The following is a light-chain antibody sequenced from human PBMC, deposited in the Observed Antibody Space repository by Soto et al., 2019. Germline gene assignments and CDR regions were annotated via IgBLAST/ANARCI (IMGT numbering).Light chain of an antibody. J-gene: IGKJ5*01. CDR2: LAS. Sequence: DIQIPQSPSSLAASVGDRVTITCRASQSISRYLSWYQQKPGKAPKLLIYLASSLQSGVPSRFSGSGSGTDFTLTISSLQPEDLATNSGVESSSALSFGEGTRLENK. CDR3: VESSSALS. CDR1: QSISRY. V-gene: IGKV1-39*01.